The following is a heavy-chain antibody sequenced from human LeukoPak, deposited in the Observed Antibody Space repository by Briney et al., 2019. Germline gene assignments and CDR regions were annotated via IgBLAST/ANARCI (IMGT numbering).Heavy chain of an antibody. V-gene: IGHV4-59*01. J-gene: IGHJ6*02. CDR3: ASTSTYYNSGSYRHGGMDV. D-gene: IGHD1-26*01. CDR2: IYYSGST. Sequence: SETLSLTCTVSGGSISSYYWSWIRQPPGKGLEWIGYIYYSGSTNYNPSLKSRVTISVDTSKNQFSLKLSSVTAADTAVYYCASTSTYYNSGSYRHGGMDVWGQGTTVTVSS. CDR1: GGSISSYY.